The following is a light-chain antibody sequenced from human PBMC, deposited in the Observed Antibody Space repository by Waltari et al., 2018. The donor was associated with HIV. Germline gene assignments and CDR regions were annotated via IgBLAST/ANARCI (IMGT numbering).Light chain of an antibody. Sequence: DIQMTQSPSSLSASVGDRVTITCRASQAISNSVAWYQQKPGKAPKLLLYAASRLESGVPSRFSGSRSGTDYALTISSLQPEDFAVYYCQQYFSPPPLTFGGGTKVEIK. V-gene: IGKV1-NL1*01. CDR2: AAS. CDR1: QAISNS. J-gene: IGKJ4*01. CDR3: QQYFSPPPLT.